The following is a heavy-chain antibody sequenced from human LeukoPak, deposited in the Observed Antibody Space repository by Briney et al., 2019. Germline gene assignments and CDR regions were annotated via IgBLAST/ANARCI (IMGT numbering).Heavy chain of an antibody. CDR3: ARHGYDDAFDI. CDR2: IYYSGST. D-gene: IGHD5-12*01. Sequence: PSETLSLTCTVSGGSMSSYYWSWIRQPPGTGLEWIGYIYYSGSTNYNPSLKSRVTISVDTSKNQFSLNLSSVTAADTAVYYCARHGYDDAFDIWGQGTMVTVSS. CDR1: GGSMSSYY. V-gene: IGHV4-59*01. J-gene: IGHJ3*02.